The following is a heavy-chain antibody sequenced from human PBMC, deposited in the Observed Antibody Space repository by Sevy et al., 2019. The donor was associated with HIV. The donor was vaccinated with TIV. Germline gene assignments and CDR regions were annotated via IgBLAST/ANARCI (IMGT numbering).Heavy chain of an antibody. D-gene: IGHD3-22*01. CDR2: IYYSGST. Sequence: SETLSPTCTVSGGSISSSSYYWGWIRQPPGKGLEWIGSIYYSGSTYYNPSLKSRVTISVDTSKNQFSLKLSSVTAADTAVYYCARRDSSGYFFSELYYFDYWGQGTLVTVSS. CDR3: ARRDSSGYFFSELYYFDY. J-gene: IGHJ4*02. V-gene: IGHV4-39*01. CDR1: GGSISSSSYY.